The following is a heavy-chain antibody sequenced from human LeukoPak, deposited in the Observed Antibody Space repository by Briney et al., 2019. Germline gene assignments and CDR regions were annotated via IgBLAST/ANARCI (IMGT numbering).Heavy chain of an antibody. CDR2: INHSGST. V-gene: IGHV4-34*01. CDR3: ARGGPYSGYARKYFDY. CDR1: GGSFSGYY. J-gene: IGHJ4*02. D-gene: IGHD5-12*01. Sequence: SETLSLTCAVYGGSFSGYYWSWIRQPPGKGLEWIGEINHSGSTNYNPSLKSRVTISVDTSKNQFSLKLSSVTAADTAVYYCARGGPYSGYARKYFDYWGQGTLVTVSS.